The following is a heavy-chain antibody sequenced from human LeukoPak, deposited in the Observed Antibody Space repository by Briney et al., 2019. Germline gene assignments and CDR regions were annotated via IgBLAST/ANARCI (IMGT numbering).Heavy chain of an antibody. D-gene: IGHD6-6*01. CDR2: IYYNGNT. V-gene: IGHV4-59*08. CDR1: GGSINTYY. J-gene: IGHJ3*02. CDR3: ATTEFSSPMGTFDI. Sequence: PSDTLSLTCTVSGGSINTYYWSWLRQPPGKGLEWIGYIYYNGNTNYNPSLKSRVTISVGTSKNQFSLQLSSVTAADTAVYYCATTEFSSPMGTFDIWDQGTMVTVSS.